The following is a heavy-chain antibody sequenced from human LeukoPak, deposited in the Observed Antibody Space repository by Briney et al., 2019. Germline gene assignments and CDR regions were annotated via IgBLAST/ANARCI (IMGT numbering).Heavy chain of an antibody. CDR2: IYPGDSDT. J-gene: IGHJ4*02. V-gene: IGHV5-51*01. CDR3: ARGDYGDFRVFYTLFDY. Sequence: GESLKISCKGSGYSFTSYWIGWVRQMPGKGLEWMGIIYPGDSDTRYSPSFQGQVTISADKSISTAYLQWSSLKASDTVMYYCARGDYGDFRVFYTLFDYWGQGTLVTVSS. CDR1: GYSFTSYW. D-gene: IGHD4-17*01.